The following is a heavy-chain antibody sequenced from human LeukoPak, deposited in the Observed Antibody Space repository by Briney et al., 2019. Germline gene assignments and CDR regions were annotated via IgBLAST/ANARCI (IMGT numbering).Heavy chain of an antibody. Sequence: PGGSLRLSCAASGITVSSNYMSWVRQAPGQGLEWISVMYSGGNTYYADSVKGRFTISRDKSKNTLYLQMHSLRAEDTAVYYCARGIGSTVFFDHWGQGTLVTVSS. CDR2: MYSGGNT. CDR1: GITVSSNY. D-gene: IGHD4-11*01. CDR3: ARGIGSTVFFDH. V-gene: IGHV3-53*01. J-gene: IGHJ4*02.